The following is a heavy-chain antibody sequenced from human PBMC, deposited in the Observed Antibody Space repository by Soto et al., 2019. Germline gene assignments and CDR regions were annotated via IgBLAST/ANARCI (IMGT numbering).Heavy chain of an antibody. D-gene: IGHD5-18*01. Sequence: PSETLSLTCTVSGGSLSSYYWSWIRRPPGMGLEWIASIPYSGTTNYNSSLKSRVTISIDTSKNQFSLKFNSVTAADTAVYYCAREGYNFGPFDYWGQGALVT. CDR3: AREGYNFGPFDY. J-gene: IGHJ4*02. V-gene: IGHV4-59*01. CDR2: IPYSGTT. CDR1: GGSLSSYY.